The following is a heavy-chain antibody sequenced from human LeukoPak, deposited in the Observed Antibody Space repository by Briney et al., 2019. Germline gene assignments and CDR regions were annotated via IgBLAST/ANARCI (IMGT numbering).Heavy chain of an antibody. CDR3: ARRIVVVTARNYNWFDP. V-gene: IGHV4-34*01. J-gene: IGHJ5*02. CDR2: INHSGST. CDR1: GGSFSGYY. D-gene: IGHD2-21*02. Sequence: PSETLSFTCAVYGGSFSGYYWSWIRQPPGKGLEWIGEINHSGSTNYNPSLKSRVTISVDTSKNQFSLKLSSVTAADTAVYYCARRIVVVTARNYNWFDPWGQGTLVTVSS.